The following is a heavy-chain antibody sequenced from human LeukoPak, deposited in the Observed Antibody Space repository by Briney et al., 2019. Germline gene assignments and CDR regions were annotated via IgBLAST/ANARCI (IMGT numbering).Heavy chain of an antibody. D-gene: IGHD3-10*01. Sequence: SETLSLTCTVSGGSISSSSYYWGWIRQPPGKGLEWIGSIYYSGSTYYNPSLKSRVTISVDTSKNQFSLKLSSVTAADTAVYYCARGLRWFGDDYYYYYGMDVWGQGTTVTVSS. V-gene: IGHV4-39*01. CDR1: GGSISSSSYY. CDR2: IYYSGST. J-gene: IGHJ6*02. CDR3: ARGLRWFGDDYYYYYGMDV.